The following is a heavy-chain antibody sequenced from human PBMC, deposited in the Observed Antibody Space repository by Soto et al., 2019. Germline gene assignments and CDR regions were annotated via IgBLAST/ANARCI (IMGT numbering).Heavy chain of an antibody. V-gene: IGHV3-9*01. CDR3: AKRGRDAVTNAFYFDY. CDR1: GFTFDDYA. J-gene: IGHJ4*02. CDR2: ISWNSGSI. D-gene: IGHD4-17*01. Sequence: GGSLRLSCAGSGFTFDDYAMHWVRQAPGKGLEWVSGISWNSGSIGYADSVKGRFTISRDNAKNSLYLQMNSLRAEDTALYYRAKRGRDAVTNAFYFDYWGQGTLVTVSS.